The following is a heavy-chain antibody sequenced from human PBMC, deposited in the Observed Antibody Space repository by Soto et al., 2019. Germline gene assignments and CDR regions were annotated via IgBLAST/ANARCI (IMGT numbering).Heavy chain of an antibody. V-gene: IGHV1-24*01. D-gene: IGHD1-26*01. Sequence: ASVKVSCKVSGYTLTELSMHWVRQAPGKGLEWMGGFDPEDGETIYAQKFQGRVTMTEDTSTDTAYMELSSLRSEDTAVYYCATDLNRNEWELHLRAFDIWGQGTMVTVSS. CDR2: FDPEDGET. CDR1: GYTLTELS. J-gene: IGHJ3*02. CDR3: ATDLNRNEWELHLRAFDI.